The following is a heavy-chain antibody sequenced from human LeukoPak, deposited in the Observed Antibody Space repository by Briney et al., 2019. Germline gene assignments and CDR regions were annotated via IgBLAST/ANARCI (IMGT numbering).Heavy chain of an antibody. D-gene: IGHD2-21*02. Sequence: ASVKVSCKASGGTFSSYAISWVRQAPGQGPEWMGGIIPIFGTANYAQKFQGRVTITADESTSTAYMELSSLRSEDTAVYYCARGAYCGGDCYSVYNYFDYWGQGTLVTVSS. CDR2: IIPIFGTA. CDR1: GGTFSSYA. V-gene: IGHV1-69*13. J-gene: IGHJ4*02. CDR3: ARGAYCGGDCYSVYNYFDY.